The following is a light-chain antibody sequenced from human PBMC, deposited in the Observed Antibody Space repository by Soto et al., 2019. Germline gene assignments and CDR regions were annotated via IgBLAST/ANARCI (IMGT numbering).Light chain of an antibody. V-gene: IGLV1-44*01. CDR2: SND. CDR1: SSNIGSNT. J-gene: IGLJ1*01. Sequence: QSVLTQPPSASGTPGQRVTISCSGSSSNIGSNTVNWYQQLPGTAPKLLLYSNDQRPSGVPDRFSGSKSGTSASLAISGLQSEDEADYYCAAWDGSLNGYVFGTGTKVTVL. CDR3: AAWDGSLNGYV.